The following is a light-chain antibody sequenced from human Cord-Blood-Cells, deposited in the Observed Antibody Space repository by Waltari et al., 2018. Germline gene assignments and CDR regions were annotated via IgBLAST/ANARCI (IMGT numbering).Light chain of an antibody. CDR1: QGISSW. CDR3: QQANSFP. CDR2: AAS. Sequence: DLQINPAPSFFASSLGERITITCRASQGISSWLAWYQQKPGKAPKLLIYAASSLQSGVPSRFSGSGSGTDFTLTISSLQPEDFATYYCQQANSFPFGGGTKVEIK. J-gene: IGKJ4*01. V-gene: IGKV1-12*02.